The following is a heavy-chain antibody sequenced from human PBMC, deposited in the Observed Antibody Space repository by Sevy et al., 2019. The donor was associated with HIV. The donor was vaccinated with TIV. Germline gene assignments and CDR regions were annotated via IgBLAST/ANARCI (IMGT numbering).Heavy chain of an antibody. V-gene: IGHV3-30*18. J-gene: IGHJ4*02. D-gene: IGHD3-10*01. CDR3: AKEGEIFQYYFDF. CDR2: ISFDGSNK. Sequence: GGSLRLSCAASGFTFSSYGIHWVRQAPGKGLEWVAVISFDGSNKYYADSVKGRFTISRDNSKNTLYLQMNSLGAEDTAVYYCAKEGEIFQYYFDFWGQGTLVTVSS. CDR1: GFTFSSYG.